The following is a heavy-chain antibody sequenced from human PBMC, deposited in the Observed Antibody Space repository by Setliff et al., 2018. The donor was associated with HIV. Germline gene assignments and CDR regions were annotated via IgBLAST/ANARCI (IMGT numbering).Heavy chain of an antibody. CDR2: IFGSGIT. CDR3: ARVPNWGEATFAFDV. D-gene: IGHD7-27*01. CDR1: GFSISSDGFY. J-gene: IGHJ3*01. Sequence: SETLSLTCTLSGFSISSDGFYWNWIRQRPGKGLEWIGYIFGSGITYYNPSLKSRLRISIDTSANQFSVELSSVTAADTALYFCARVPNWGEATFAFDVWVLGTMVTVSS. V-gene: IGHV4-31*02.